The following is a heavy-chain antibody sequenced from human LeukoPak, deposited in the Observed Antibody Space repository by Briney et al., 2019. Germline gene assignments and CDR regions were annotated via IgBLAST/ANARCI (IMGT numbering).Heavy chain of an antibody. J-gene: IGHJ4*02. Sequence: SQTLSLTCTVSGGSISSGSYYWSWIRQPAGKGLEWIGRIYTSGSTNYNPSLKCRVTISVDTSKNQFSLKLSSVTAADTAVYYCARDKLGYCSSTSCATRGFDYWGQGTLVTVSS. CDR2: IYTSGST. CDR3: ARDKLGYCSSTSCATRGFDY. D-gene: IGHD2-2*01. CDR1: GGSISSGSYY. V-gene: IGHV4-61*02.